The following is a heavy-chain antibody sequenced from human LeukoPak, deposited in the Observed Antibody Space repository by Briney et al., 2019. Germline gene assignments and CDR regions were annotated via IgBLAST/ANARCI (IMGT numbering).Heavy chain of an antibody. Sequence: SGGSLRLSCAASGYTFSDYYMSWIRQAPGKGLEWVSYISSSGSTIYYADSVKGRFTISRDNAKNSLYLQMNSLRAEDTAVYYCARDRARRGNIEVVPAAPYYFDYWGQGTLVTVSS. CDR3: ARDRARRGNIEVVPAAPYYFDY. V-gene: IGHV3-11*04. CDR2: ISSSGSTI. D-gene: IGHD2-2*01. CDR1: GYTFSDYY. J-gene: IGHJ4*02.